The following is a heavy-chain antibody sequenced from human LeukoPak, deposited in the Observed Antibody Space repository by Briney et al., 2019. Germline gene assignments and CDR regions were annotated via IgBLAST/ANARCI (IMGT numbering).Heavy chain of an antibody. CDR1: GYSLSSGYY. V-gene: IGHV4-38-2*01. J-gene: IGHJ3*02. D-gene: IGHD2-2*02. CDR3: ARASPDCSSTSCYTGGAFDI. Sequence: PSETLSLTCAVSGYSLSSGYYWGWIRQPPGKGLEWIGSIYHSGSTYYNPSLKSRVTISVDTSKNQFSLKLSSVTAADTAVYYCARASPDCSSTSCYTGGAFDIWGQGTMVTVSS. CDR2: IYHSGST.